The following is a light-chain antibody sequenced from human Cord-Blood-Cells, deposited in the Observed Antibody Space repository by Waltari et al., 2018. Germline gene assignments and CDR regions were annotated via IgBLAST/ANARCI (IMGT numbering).Light chain of an antibody. CDR2: DAS. Sequence: EIVLTQSQATLSLSPGERATLSCRASQSVSSYLAWYQQKPGQAPRLLIYDASNRATGIPARFSGSGSGTDFTLTISSLEPEAFAVYYCQQRSNWPITFGQGTRLESK. J-gene: IGKJ5*01. V-gene: IGKV3-11*01. CDR1: QSVSSY. CDR3: QQRSNWPIT.